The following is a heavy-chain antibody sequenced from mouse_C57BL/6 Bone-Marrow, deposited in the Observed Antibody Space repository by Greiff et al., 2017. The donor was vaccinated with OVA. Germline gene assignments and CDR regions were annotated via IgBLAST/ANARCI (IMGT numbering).Heavy chain of an antibody. J-gene: IGHJ3*01. CDR1: GYTFTSYG. Sequence: VKLLESGAELARPGASVKLSCKASGYTFTSYGISWVKQRTGQGLEWIGEIYPRSGNTCYNEKFKGKATLTADKSSSTAYMELRSLTSEDSAVYFCARGRAYYSNPWFAYWGQGTLVTVSA. D-gene: IGHD2-5*01. CDR2: IYPRSGNT. CDR3: ARGRAYYSNPWFAY. V-gene: IGHV1-81*01.